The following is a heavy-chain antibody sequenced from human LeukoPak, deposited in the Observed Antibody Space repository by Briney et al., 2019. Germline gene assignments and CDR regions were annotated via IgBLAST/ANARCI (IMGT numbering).Heavy chain of an antibody. V-gene: IGHV4-4*02. D-gene: IGHD3-3*01. J-gene: IGHJ5*02. Sequence: ASGTLSLTCAVSGGSISSRNWWRWVRQPPGKGLEWMGEIYHSGSTNYNPSLKSRGTISVDTSKNQFSLKLSSVTAADTAVYYCARTSYDVWSGNRSWFDPWGQGTLVTVSS. CDR2: IYHSGST. CDR1: GGSISSRNW. CDR3: ARTSYDVWSGNRSWFDP.